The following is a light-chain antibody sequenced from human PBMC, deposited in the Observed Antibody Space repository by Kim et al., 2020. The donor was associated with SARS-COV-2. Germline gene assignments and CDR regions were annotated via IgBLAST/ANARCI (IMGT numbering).Light chain of an antibody. CDR2: RAS. V-gene: IGKV3-15*01. CDR3: QQCDNWPLT. CDR1: QIISSN. Sequence: VSPDDKVTHSCWSSQIISSNLAWYQQKPGQAPRLLIYRASIRATGIPVRFSGSGFGTDFTLTISTLQSEDFAVYYCQQCDNWPLTFGGGTKLEI. J-gene: IGKJ4*01.